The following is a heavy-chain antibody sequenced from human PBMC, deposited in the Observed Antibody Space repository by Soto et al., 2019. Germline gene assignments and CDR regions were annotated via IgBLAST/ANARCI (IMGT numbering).Heavy chain of an antibody. CDR2: MNPNSGNT. V-gene: IGHV1-8*01. D-gene: IGHD5-18*01. J-gene: IGHJ4*02. CDR3: ARSVDTAMVKDY. CDR1: GYTFTSYD. Sequence: ASVKVSCKASGYTFTSYDINWVRQATGQGLEWMGWMNPNSGNTGYAQKFQGRVTMTRNTSISTAYMELSSLRSEDTAVYYCARSVDTAMVKDYWGRGTLVTVSS.